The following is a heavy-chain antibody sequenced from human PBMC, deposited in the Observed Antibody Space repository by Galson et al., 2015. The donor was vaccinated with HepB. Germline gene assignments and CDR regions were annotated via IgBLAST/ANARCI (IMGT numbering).Heavy chain of an antibody. J-gene: IGHJ4*02. CDR2: ISGSGGST. D-gene: IGHD6-19*01. Sequence: SLRLSCAASGFTFSSYAMTWVRQAPGKGLEWVSVISGSGGSTYYADSVKGRFTISRDNSMNTLYLQMNSLRAEDTAVYYCAKGRFRSGWNYFDYWGQGTLVTVSS. CDR1: GFTFSSYA. CDR3: AKGRFRSGWNYFDY. V-gene: IGHV3-23*01.